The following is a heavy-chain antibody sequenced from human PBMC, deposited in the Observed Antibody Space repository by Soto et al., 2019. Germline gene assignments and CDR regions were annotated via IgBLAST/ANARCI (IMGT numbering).Heavy chain of an antibody. CDR1: GFTFSSYS. Sequence: GSLRLSCAASGFTFSSYSMNWVRQAPGKGLEWVSSISSSSSYIYYADSVKGRFTISRDNAKNSLYLQMNSLRAEDTAVYYCARDLHPLRFLEWLPAVSSYGYWGQGTQVTVSS. J-gene: IGHJ4*02. V-gene: IGHV3-21*01. D-gene: IGHD3-3*01. CDR3: ARDLHPLRFLEWLPAVSSYGY. CDR2: ISSSSSYI.